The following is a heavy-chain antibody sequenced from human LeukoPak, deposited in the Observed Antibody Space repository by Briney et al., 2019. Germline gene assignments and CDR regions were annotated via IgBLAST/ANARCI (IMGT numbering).Heavy chain of an antibody. Sequence: ASVKVSCKASGYTFTGYYMHWVRQAPGQGLEWMGWINPNSGGTNYAQKFQGRVTMTRDTSISTAYMELSRLRSDDTAVYYCARVTMVRGVLDVDYYYGMDVWGQGTTVTVPS. CDR1: GYTFTGYY. CDR2: INPNSGGT. V-gene: IGHV1-2*02. J-gene: IGHJ6*02. D-gene: IGHD3-10*01. CDR3: ARVTMVRGVLDVDYYYGMDV.